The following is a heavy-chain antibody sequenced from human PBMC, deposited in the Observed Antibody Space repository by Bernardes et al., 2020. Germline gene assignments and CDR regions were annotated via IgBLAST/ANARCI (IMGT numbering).Heavy chain of an antibody. CDR3: ARDGFGSGSYFD. CDR2: ISSSSSYI. J-gene: IGHJ4*02. Sequence: GGSLRLSCAASGFTFSIYSMNWVRQAPGKGLEWVSSISSSSSYIYYADSVKGRFTISRDNAKNSLYLQMNSLRAEDTAVYYCARDGFGSGSYFDWGQGTLVTVSS. V-gene: IGHV3-21*01. CDR1: GFTFSIYS. D-gene: IGHD1-26*01.